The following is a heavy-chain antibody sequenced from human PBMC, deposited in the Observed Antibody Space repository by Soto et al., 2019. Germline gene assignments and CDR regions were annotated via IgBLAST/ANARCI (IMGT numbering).Heavy chain of an antibody. CDR1: GDTFTGYY. J-gene: IGHJ4*02. CDR3: ARVIQYSTSWYTLGY. CDR2: INPKSGGT. V-gene: IGHV1-2*02. Sequence: GASVKVSCKASGDTFTGYYIHWVRQAPGQGLEWMGWINPKSGGTKYAQKFQGRVTMTRDTSITTAYMELSRLRSDDTAVYYCARVIQYSTSWYTLGYWGQGTLVTVSS. D-gene: IGHD6-13*01.